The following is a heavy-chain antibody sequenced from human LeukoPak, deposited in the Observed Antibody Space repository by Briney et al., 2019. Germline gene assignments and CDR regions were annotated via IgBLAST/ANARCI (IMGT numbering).Heavy chain of an antibody. CDR2: IRGDSTET. J-gene: IGHJ4*02. Sequence: AGSLRLSCEGSGFTFSSYSMIWVRQAPGKGLEWVSSIRGDSTETRHADSLMGRFTISRDNAKKSLYLQMNSLRAEDTAVYYCARGALGVALDYWGQGTLVTVSS. V-gene: IGHV3-21*01. D-gene: IGHD5-12*01. CDR3: ARGALGVALDY. CDR1: GFTFSSYS.